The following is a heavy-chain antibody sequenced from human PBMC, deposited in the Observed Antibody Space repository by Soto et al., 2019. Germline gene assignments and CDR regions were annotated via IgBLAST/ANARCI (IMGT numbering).Heavy chain of an antibody. CDR3: ARDVPLNYYDGTFSYYAMDV. V-gene: IGHV1-69*13. D-gene: IGHD3-16*01. CDR1: GGTFSSHA. Sequence: SVKVSCKASGGTFSSHAISWVRQAPGQGLEWMGGIIPFFKATNYAQKFQGRVTITAGDSTSTAYMDLYSLRSEDTAVYYCARDVPLNYYDGTFSYYAMDVWGQGTTVTVSS. CDR2: IIPFFKAT. J-gene: IGHJ6*02.